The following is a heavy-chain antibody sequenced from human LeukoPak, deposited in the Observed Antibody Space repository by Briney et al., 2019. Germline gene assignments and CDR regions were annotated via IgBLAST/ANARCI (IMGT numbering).Heavy chain of an antibody. CDR1: GFTFSSYS. Sequence: PGGSLRLSCAASGFTFSSYSMNWVRQAPGKRLEWVSSISSGSSYIYYADSLKGRFTISRDNAKNSLYLQMNSLRAEDTAVYYCARGGYGYNFDYWGQGTLVTVSS. J-gene: IGHJ4*02. V-gene: IGHV3-21*01. CDR3: ARGGYGYNFDY. CDR2: ISSGSSYI. D-gene: IGHD3-16*01.